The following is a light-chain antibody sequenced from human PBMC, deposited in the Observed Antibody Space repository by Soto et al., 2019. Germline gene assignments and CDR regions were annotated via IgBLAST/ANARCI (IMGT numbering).Light chain of an antibody. CDR1: QSIDTA. V-gene: IGKV1-5*03. CDR2: KAS. J-gene: IGKJ4*01. CDR3: QQYSSYPLT. Sequence: DIQMTQSPSTLSASVGDRVTITCRASQSIDTALAWYQQKPGKAPNLLIYKASNLEGGVPSRFSGSGSETEFTLTISSLQPDDFATYYCQQYSSYPLTSGGGTKVEIK.